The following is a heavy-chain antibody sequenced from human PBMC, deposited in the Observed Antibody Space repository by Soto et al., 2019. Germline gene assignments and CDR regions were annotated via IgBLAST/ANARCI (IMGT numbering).Heavy chain of an antibody. CDR2: IYYSGST. D-gene: IGHD6-25*01. CDR3: ARAATHHRTYYGMDV. J-gene: IGHJ6*02. Sequence: PSETLSLTCTVSGRSISSYYWSWIRQPPGKGLEWIGYIYYSGSTNYNPSLKSRVTISVDTSKNQFSLKLSSVTAADTAVYYCARAATHHRTYYGMDVWGQGTTVTVSS. V-gene: IGHV4-59*01. CDR1: GRSISSYY.